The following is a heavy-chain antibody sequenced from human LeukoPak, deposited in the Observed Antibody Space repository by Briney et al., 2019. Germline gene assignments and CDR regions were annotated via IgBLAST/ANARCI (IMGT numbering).Heavy chain of an antibody. J-gene: IGHJ4*02. Sequence: ASVKVSCKASGGTFSSYAISWVRQAPGQRLEWMGWINAGNGNTKYSQEFQGRVTITRDTSASTAYMELSSLRSEDMAVYYCARVVRYSSGPLTDLLPYYFDSWGQGTLLTVSS. V-gene: IGHV1-3*03. CDR1: GGTFSSYA. CDR2: INAGNGNT. CDR3: ARVVRYSSGPLTDLLPYYFDS. D-gene: IGHD6-19*01.